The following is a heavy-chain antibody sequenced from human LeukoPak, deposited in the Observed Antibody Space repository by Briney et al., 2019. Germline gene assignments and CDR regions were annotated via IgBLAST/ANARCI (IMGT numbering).Heavy chain of an antibody. J-gene: IGHJ6*02. Sequence: GASVKVSCKASGGTFSSYAISWVRQAPGQGLEWMGRIIPILGIANCAQKFQGRVTITADKSTSTAYIELSSLRSEDTAVYYCARGLRYFDSYYYYYYGMDVWGQGTTVTVSS. CDR2: IIPILGIA. D-gene: IGHD3-9*01. CDR3: ARGLRYFDSYYYYYYGMDV. V-gene: IGHV1-69*04. CDR1: GGTFSSYA.